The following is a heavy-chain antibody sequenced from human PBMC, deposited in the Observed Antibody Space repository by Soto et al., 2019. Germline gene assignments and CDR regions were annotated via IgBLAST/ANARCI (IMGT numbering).Heavy chain of an antibody. J-gene: IGHJ4*02. CDR1: GGSISGSY. CDR2: VDYTGST. V-gene: IGHV4-59*01. D-gene: IGHD6-19*01. Sequence: SETLSLTCSVSGGSISGSYWSWIRQSPGKGLEWLGYVDYTGSTNDSPSLRRRVSISVDTSKNEVSLRLSSVTAADTAVYFCARRVAVPGAHIDYWGQGTQVTVSS. CDR3: ARRVAVPGAHIDY.